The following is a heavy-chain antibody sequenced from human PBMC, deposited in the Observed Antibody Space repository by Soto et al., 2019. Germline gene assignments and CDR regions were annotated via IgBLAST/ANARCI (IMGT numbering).Heavy chain of an antibody. V-gene: IGHV1-18*01. D-gene: IGHD1-20*01. J-gene: IGHJ5*02. Sequence: ASVKVSCKASGYTFTSYGISWVRQAPGQGLEWMGWISANNGNTNYAQKLQGRVTMTTDTSTSTAYMELRSLRSDDTAVYYCARYNWNPNWFDPWGQGTMVTVSS. CDR3: ARYNWNPNWFDP. CDR2: ISANNGNT. CDR1: GYTFTSYG.